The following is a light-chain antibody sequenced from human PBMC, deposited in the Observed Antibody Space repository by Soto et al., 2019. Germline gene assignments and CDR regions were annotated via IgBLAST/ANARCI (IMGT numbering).Light chain of an antibody. CDR2: EVT. CDR3: SSYAGSNNLI. Sequence: QSALTQPPSASGSPGQSVTISYTGTSSDVGGYNYVSWYQQHPGKAPKLMISEVTKRPSGVPDRFSGSKSGNTASLTVSGLQADDEADYFCSSYAGSNNLIFGGGTKVTVL. J-gene: IGLJ2*01. CDR1: SSDVGGYNY. V-gene: IGLV2-8*01.